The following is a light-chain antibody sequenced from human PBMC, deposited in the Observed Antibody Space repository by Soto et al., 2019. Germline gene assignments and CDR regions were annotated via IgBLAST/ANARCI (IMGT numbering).Light chain of an antibody. J-gene: IGLJ1*01. Sequence: QSVLTQPASVSGSPGQSITISCTVTSSDVGSYNLVSWYQQHPGKAPKLMIYEGNQRPSGISNRFSGSKSGNTASLTISGLQAEDEADYYCCSYAGSPYVFGTGTKVTLL. V-gene: IGLV2-23*01. CDR2: EGN. CDR3: CSYAGSPYV. CDR1: SSDVGSYNL.